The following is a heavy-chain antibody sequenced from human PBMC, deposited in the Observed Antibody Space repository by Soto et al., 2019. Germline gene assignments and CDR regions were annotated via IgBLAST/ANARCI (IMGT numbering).Heavy chain of an antibody. Sequence: SPTLSLTCVISGDSVSSNGACWNWIRQSPSRGLQWLGRIYYRSKWFHDYAASVESRMAINPDTSRNQFSLQLNYVTPEDTAVYYCARVNCSAGTCLDRLDFWGQGTTVTVSS. D-gene: IGHD2-15*01. CDR2: IYYRSKWFH. CDR1: GDSVSSNGAC. CDR3: ARVNCSAGTCLDRLDF. V-gene: IGHV6-1*01. J-gene: IGHJ6*02.